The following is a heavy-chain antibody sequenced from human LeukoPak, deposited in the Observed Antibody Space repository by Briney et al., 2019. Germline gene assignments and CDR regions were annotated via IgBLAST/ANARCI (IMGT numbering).Heavy chain of an antibody. CDR3: ARGHWGGYNRFDY. Sequence: SETLSLTCAVSGGSFGSYYWTWIRQSPGNGLEWIGQIDHTGTTAYNPSLKTRVTISLDTSKTQFSVNVTSLTAADTAVYYCARGHWGGYNRFDYWGRGTQVTVSS. CDR2: IDHTGTT. CDR1: GGSFGSYY. J-gene: IGHJ4*02. D-gene: IGHD5-24*01. V-gene: IGHV4-34*01.